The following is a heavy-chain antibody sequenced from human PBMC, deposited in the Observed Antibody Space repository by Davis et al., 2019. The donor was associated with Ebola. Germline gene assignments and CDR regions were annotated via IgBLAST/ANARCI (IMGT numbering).Heavy chain of an antibody. CDR2: ISYDGSNK. Sequence: GESLKISCAASGFTFSSYAMHWVRQAPGKGLEWVAVISYDGSNKYYADPVKGRFTISRDNSKNTLNLQMNSLRAEDTAVYYCARDRIAVAGTGWFDPWGQGTLVTVSS. CDR1: GFTFSSYA. J-gene: IGHJ5*02. D-gene: IGHD6-19*01. CDR3: ARDRIAVAGTGWFDP. V-gene: IGHV3-30-3*01.